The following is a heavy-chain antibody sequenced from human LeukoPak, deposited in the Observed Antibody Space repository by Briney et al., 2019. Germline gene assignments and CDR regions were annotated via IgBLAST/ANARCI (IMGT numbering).Heavy chain of an antibody. Sequence: PGGSLRLSCAASGFTFSSYGMTWVRQAPGKGLEWVSDISGSGIRRDYEDSVKGRFTISRDNSKNTLFLQMNSLRAEDTAVYYCATYSGAHHKTFDDWGQGTLVTVSS. CDR3: ATYSGAHHKTFDD. CDR2: ISGSGIRR. CDR1: GFTFSSYG. J-gene: IGHJ4*02. D-gene: IGHD1-26*01. V-gene: IGHV3-23*01.